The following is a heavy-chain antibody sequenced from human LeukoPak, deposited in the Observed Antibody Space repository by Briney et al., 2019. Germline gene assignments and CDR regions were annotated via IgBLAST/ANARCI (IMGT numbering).Heavy chain of an antibody. J-gene: IGHJ4*02. Sequence: GGSLRLSCAASGITVSTFWMHWVCQAPGEGLVWVSRINTDGSVTNYADPVEGRFTISRDNAKNMLYLQMNDLRAEDTAVYYCVTDRYSDSAFGDWGQGTLVTVSS. D-gene: IGHD1-26*01. CDR2: INTDGSVT. V-gene: IGHV3-74*01. CDR1: GITVSTFW. CDR3: VTDRYSDSAFGD.